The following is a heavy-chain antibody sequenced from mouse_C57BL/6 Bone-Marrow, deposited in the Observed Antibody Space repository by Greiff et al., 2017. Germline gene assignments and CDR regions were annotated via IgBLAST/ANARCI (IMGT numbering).Heavy chain of an antibody. Sequence: EVKLMESGAELVRPGSSVKMSCKTSGYTFTSYGINWVKQRPGQGLEWLGYIYIGNGYNEYNEKFKGKATLTSDTSSSTADMQLSSLTSEDSAIYFCAVTTVVANYAMDYWGQGTSVTVSS. J-gene: IGHJ4*01. D-gene: IGHD1-1*01. CDR1: GYTFTSYG. CDR3: AVTTVVANYAMDY. CDR2: IYIGNGYN. V-gene: IGHV1-58*01.